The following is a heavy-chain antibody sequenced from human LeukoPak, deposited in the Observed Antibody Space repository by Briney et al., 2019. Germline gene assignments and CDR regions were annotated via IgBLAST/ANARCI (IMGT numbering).Heavy chain of an antibody. J-gene: IGHJ4*02. V-gene: IGHV3-9*01. CDR1: GFTFDDYA. D-gene: IGHD6-13*01. CDR3: AKDIAAAAPYYFDH. CDR2: ISWNSGSI. Sequence: GGSLRLSCAASGFTFDDYAMHWVRQAPGKGLEWVSGISWNSGSIGYADSVKGRFTISRDNAKNSLYLQMNSLRAEDTALYYCAKDIAAAAPYYFDHWGQGTLVTVSS.